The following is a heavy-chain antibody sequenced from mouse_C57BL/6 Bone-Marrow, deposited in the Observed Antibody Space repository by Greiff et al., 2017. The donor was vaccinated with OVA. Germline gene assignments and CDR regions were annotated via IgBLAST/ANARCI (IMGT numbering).Heavy chain of an antibody. CDR2: IYPRSGNT. J-gene: IGHJ2*01. CDR1: GYTFTSFG. CDR3: ARSQLGRDY. D-gene: IGHD4-1*02. V-gene: IGHV1-81*01. Sequence: VQLQQSGAELARPGASVKPSCKASGYTFTSFGISWVKQRTGQGLEWIGEIYPRSGNTYYNEKFKGKATLTADKSSSTTYMELRSLTSEDSAVYFCARSQLGRDYWGQGTTLTVSS.